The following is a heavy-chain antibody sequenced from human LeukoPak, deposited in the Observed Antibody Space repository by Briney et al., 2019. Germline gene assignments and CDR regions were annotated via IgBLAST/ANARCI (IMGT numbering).Heavy chain of an antibody. Sequence: GGSLRLSCAASGFTFSSYAMSWVRQAPGKGLEWVSAISGSGGSTYSAHSVKARFTISRDTSKNTLYLQMNSLRADDTAVYYCAKDPATVTPGYWGQGTLVTVSS. D-gene: IGHD4-17*01. CDR2: ISGSGGST. V-gene: IGHV3-23*01. CDR3: AKDPATVTPGY. J-gene: IGHJ4*02. CDR1: GFTFSSYA.